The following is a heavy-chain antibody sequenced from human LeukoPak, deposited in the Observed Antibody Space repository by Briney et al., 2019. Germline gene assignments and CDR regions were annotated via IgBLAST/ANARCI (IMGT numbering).Heavy chain of an antibody. J-gene: IGHJ4*02. V-gene: IGHV3-23*01. D-gene: IGHD3-10*01. CDR1: GFNFNDYA. CDR3: AKKGYAGSGTYSYYFDY. CDR2: ITGGSGNR. Sequence: GGSLRLSCAASGFNFNDYAMTWVRQAPGKGLEWVSGITGGSGNRDYGDSVKGRFTISRDNSKSTLFLQMSGLRAEDTAIYYCAKKGYAGSGTYSYYFDYWGQGALVTVSS.